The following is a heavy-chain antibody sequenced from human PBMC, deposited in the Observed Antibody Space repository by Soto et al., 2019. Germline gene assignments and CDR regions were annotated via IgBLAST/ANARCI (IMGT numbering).Heavy chain of an antibody. V-gene: IGHV1-24*01. Sequence: QVQLVQSGAEVKKPGASVKVSCKVSGYTLTELSMHWVRQAPGKGLEWMGGFDPEDGETIYAQKFQGRVTMTEDTSADTAYMELSSLRSEDKAVYYCATTGLRAYGSGSYPNYWGQGTLVTVSS. CDR1: GYTLTELS. D-gene: IGHD3-10*01. CDR3: ATTGLRAYGSGSYPNY. CDR2: FDPEDGET. J-gene: IGHJ4*02.